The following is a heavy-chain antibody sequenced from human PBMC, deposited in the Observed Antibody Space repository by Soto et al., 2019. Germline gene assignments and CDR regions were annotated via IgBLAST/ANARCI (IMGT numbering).Heavy chain of an antibody. J-gene: IGHJ4*02. V-gene: IGHV3-23*01. Sequence: VQLLESGGGLVQPGGSLRLSCAASGFTFTTYVMSWVRQVPEKGLGWVSAVSASGDNTYYTDSVKGRFTIARDNSKNTLYLQINSLRAEDPAVYYCAKGGWLDNWGQGTLVTVSS. CDR1: GFTFTTYV. D-gene: IGHD6-19*01. CDR2: VSASGDNT. CDR3: AKGGWLDN.